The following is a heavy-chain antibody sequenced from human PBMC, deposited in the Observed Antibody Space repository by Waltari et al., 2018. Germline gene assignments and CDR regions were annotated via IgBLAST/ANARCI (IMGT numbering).Heavy chain of an antibody. J-gene: IGHJ6*03. Sequence: QVQLQESGPGLVKPSETLSLTCAVSGYSISSGYYWGWIRQPPGTGLEWIGSIYHSGSTYYNPSLKSRVTISVDTSKNQFSLKLSSVTAADTAVYYCARGGLSIAARRYYYYYMDVWGKGTTVTVSS. V-gene: IGHV4-38-2*01. CDR3: ARGGLSIAARRYYYYYMDV. CDR2: IYHSGST. D-gene: IGHD6-6*01. CDR1: GYSISSGYY.